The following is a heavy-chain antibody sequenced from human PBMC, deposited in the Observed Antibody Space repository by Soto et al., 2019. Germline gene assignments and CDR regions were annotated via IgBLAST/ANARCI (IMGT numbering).Heavy chain of an antibody. CDR3: ARHHGATTEENWFEP. D-gene: IGHD5-12*01. Sequence: ASVKVSCKASGYTFFTYDISWVRQAPGQGLEWMGWISTYSGDTKYAQKFQGRVTMTTDTSTTTAYLELRSLRSDDTAVYYCARHHGATTEENWFEPWGQGTLVIVSS. V-gene: IGHV1-18*01. CDR1: GYTFFTYD. CDR2: ISTYSGDT. J-gene: IGHJ5*02.